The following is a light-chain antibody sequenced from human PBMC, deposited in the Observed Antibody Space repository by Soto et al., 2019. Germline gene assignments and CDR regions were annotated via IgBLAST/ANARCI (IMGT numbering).Light chain of an antibody. J-gene: IGKJ4*01. Sequence: EIVMTQSPFSLSVSPGERATLSCRASESVSSNLAWYQQKPGQAPRLLIYGASTRATGIPARFSGSGSGTEFTLTISSLQSEDFAVYYCQQYNDWPLTFGGGTKVDIK. V-gene: IGKV3-15*01. CDR3: QQYNDWPLT. CDR1: ESVSSN. CDR2: GAS.